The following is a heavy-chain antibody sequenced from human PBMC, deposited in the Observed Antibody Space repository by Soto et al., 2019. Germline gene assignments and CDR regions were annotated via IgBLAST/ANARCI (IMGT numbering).Heavy chain of an antibody. CDR2: ISSSSSYI. V-gene: IGHV3-21*01. D-gene: IGHD3-9*01. Sequence: SLRLSCAASGFTFSSYSMNWVRQAPGKGLEWVSSISSSSSYIYYADSVKGRFTISRDNAKNSLYLQMNSLRAEDTAVYYCARDRRYYDILTGASSMDVWGKGTTVTVSS. CDR1: GFTFSSYS. J-gene: IGHJ6*03. CDR3: ARDRRYYDILTGASSMDV.